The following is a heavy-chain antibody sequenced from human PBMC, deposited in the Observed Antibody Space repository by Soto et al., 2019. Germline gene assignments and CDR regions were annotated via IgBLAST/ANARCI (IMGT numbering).Heavy chain of an antibody. CDR2: IYDRGST. CDR3: ARHGYTSGRTYFDY. CDR1: GGSVSSDSYH. Sequence: SETLSLTCTVSGGSVSSDSYHWSWIRQPPGKGLEWIGSIYDRGSTYSNPSLKSRLTTSLDTSKNQFSLKLTSVTAADTAVYYCARHGYTSGRTYFDYWGQGTLVTVSS. J-gene: IGHJ4*02. D-gene: IGHD6-19*01. V-gene: IGHV4-39*01.